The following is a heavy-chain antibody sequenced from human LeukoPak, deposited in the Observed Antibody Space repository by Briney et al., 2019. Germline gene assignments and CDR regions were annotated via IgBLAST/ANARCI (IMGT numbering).Heavy chain of an antibody. CDR3: AKDPRVAGMSDY. CDR1: GFTFSSYA. Sequence: GGSLRLSCAASGFTFSSYAMSWVRQAPGKGLEWVSAISGSGGSAYYADSVKGRFTISRDNSKNTLYLQMNSLRAEDTAVYYCAKDPRVAGMSDYWGQGTLVTVSS. D-gene: IGHD6-19*01. J-gene: IGHJ4*02. V-gene: IGHV3-23*01. CDR2: ISGSGGSA.